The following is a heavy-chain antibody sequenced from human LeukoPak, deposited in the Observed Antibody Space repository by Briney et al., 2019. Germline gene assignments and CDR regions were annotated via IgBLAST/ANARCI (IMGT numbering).Heavy chain of an antibody. D-gene: IGHD4-23*01. CDR3: AKHYGSNSMADY. V-gene: IGHV3-23*01. Sequence: GGSLRLSCGPPGFTFSNYAMSWVRQAPGKGLEWVSAISGSGTNTYYADSVKGRFTISRDNSKNTMYLQMNSLRAEETAVYYCAKHYGSNSMADYWGQGTLVTVSS. J-gene: IGHJ4*02. CDR2: ISGSGTNT. CDR1: GFTFSNYA.